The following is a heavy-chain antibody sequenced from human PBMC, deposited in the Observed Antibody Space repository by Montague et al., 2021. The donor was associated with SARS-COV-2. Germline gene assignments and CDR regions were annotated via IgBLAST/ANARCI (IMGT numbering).Heavy chain of an antibody. CDR3: AAQTDYYYYSLDV. CDR1: GASISTSTDH. CDR2: FSYSDST. V-gene: IGHV4-39*01. J-gene: IGHJ6*02. Sequence: SETLSLTCSVSGASISTSTDHWAWIRQSPGKGLEWVGSFSYSDSTHYNPSLRSRVTISVDSSKNQFSLKLSSVTAADTAVYYCAAQTDYYYYSLDVWGQGTTATVS.